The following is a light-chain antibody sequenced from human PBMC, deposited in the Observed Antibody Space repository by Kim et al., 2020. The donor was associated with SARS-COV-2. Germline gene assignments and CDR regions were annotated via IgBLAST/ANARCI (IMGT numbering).Light chain of an antibody. CDR2: GAS. CDR3: QQYGVSLWT. J-gene: IGKJ1*01. V-gene: IGKV3-20*01. CDR1: QSLSSSD. Sequence: EIVLTQSPGTLSLSPGERATLSCRASQSLSSSDLAWYQQKPGQPPRLLIYGASSRATDIPDRFSASRSGTDFTLTISRLEPEDFAVYYCQQYGVSLWTFGQGTKVDIK.